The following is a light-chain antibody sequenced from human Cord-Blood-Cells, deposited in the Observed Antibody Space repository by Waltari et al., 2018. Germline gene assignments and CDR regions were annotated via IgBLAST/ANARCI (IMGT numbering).Light chain of an antibody. J-gene: IGLJ1*01. CDR2: EVS. CDR3: CSYAGSSTYV. Sequence: QSALTQPAPVPGSPGQSITISCTGTSSDVGSYNLVSWYQQHPGKAPKLMIYEVSKRPSGVSNRFSGSKSGNTAFLTISGLQAEDEADYYCCSYAGSSTYVFGTGTKVTVL. CDR1: SSDVGSYNL. V-gene: IGLV2-23*02.